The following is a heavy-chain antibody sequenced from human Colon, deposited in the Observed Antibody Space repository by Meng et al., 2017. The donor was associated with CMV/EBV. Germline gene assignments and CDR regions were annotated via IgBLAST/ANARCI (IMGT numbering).Heavy chain of an antibody. Sequence: GFTFKDYCMSWIRQDPGEGLEWVSYISSSGTTIYDTGSVKGRFTISRDNAKNSLHLQMDSLRAEDTAVYYCARELSVVVGLRWFDPWGPGTLVTVSS. V-gene: IGHV3-11*01. D-gene: IGHD1-26*01. CDR2: ISSSGTTI. CDR1: GFTFKDYC. J-gene: IGHJ5*02. CDR3: ARELSVVVGLRWFDP.